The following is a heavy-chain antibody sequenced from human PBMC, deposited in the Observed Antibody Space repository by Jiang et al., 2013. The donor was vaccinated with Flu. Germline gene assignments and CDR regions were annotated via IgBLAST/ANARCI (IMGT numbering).Heavy chain of an antibody. CDR2: IIPIFGTA. CDR1: GGTFSSYA. V-gene: IGHV1-69*01. CDR3: ARDYTIDPYCSGGSCYDMHYYYMDV. J-gene: IGHJ6*03. D-gene: IGHD2-15*01. Sequence: SGAEVKKPGSSVKVSCKASGGTFSSYAISWVRQAPGQGLEWMGGIIPIFGTANYAQKFQGRVTITADESTSTAYMELSSLRSEDTAVYYCARDYTIDPYCSGGSCYDMHYYYMDVWGKGTTVTVSS.